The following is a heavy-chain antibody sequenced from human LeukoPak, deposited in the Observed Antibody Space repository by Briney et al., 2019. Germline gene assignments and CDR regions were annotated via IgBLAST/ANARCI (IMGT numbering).Heavy chain of an antibody. CDR1: GGSFSGYC. V-gene: IGHV4-34*01. CDR2: INHSGST. CDR3: ARRRKYYYGSGELDY. Sequence: SETLSLTCAVYGGSFSGYCWSWIRQPPGKGLEWIGEINHSGSTNYNPSLKSRVTISVDTSKNQFSLKLSSVTAADTAVYYCARRRKYYYGSGELDYWGQGTLVTVSS. D-gene: IGHD3-10*01. J-gene: IGHJ4*02.